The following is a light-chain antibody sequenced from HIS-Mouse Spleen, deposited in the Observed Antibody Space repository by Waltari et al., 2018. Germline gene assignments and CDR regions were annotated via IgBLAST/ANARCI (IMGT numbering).Light chain of an antibody. CDR1: QGISSY. V-gene: IGKV1-8*01. Sequence: AIRMTQSPSSLSASTGDRVTIPCRASQGISSYLAWYQEKPGKAPKLLIYAASTLQSGVPSRFSGSGSGTDFTLTISCLQSEDFATYYCQQYYSYPQFTFGPGTKVDIK. CDR3: QQYYSYPQFT. J-gene: IGKJ3*01. CDR2: AAS.